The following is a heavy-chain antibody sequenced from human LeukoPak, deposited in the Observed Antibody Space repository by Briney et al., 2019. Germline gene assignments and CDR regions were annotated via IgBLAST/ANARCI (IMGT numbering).Heavy chain of an antibody. D-gene: IGHD2-21*02. Sequence: PGGSLRLSCAASEFTFASYWMSWVRQPPGKGLEWVANIKEDGSQKYYVDSLKGRFTISRDNAKNSLYLQMNSLRAEDTAVYYCARDLVVTARLYYFDYWGQGTLVTVSS. CDR3: ARDLVVTARLYYFDY. CDR2: IKEDGSQK. J-gene: IGHJ4*02. CDR1: EFTFASYW. V-gene: IGHV3-7*01.